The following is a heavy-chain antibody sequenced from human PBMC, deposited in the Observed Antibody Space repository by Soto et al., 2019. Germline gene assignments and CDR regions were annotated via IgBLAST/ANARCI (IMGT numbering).Heavy chain of an antibody. CDR1: GYSFPSYW. D-gene: IGHD3-16*01. V-gene: IGHV5-51*01. CDR2: IYPGDSDT. Sequence: LKIYCKGSGYSFPSYWIGWVRQMPGEGLEWMGIIYPGDSDTRYSPSFQGQVTISADKSISTAYLQWSSLKASDTAMYYCARLITIQAGHFEYWGQGTLVTVS. J-gene: IGHJ4*02. CDR3: ARLITIQAGHFEY.